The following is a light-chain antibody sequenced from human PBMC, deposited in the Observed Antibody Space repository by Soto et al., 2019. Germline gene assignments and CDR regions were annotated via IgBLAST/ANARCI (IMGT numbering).Light chain of an antibody. Sequence: EIVLTQSPGTLSLSPWEGATLSCRASQSVSSSYLAWYQQNPGQTPRLLIYDASTRATGIPDRFSGSGSGTDFTLTISRLEPEDFAVYYCQQYGNSPQTCGQGNKGAIK. V-gene: IGKV3-20*01. J-gene: IGKJ1*01. CDR1: QSVSSSY. CDR2: DAS. CDR3: QQYGNSPQT.